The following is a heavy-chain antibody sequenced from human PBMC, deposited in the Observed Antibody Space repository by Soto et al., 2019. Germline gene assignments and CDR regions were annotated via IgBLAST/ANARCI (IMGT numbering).Heavy chain of an antibody. D-gene: IGHD6-13*01. J-gene: IGHJ5*02. CDR2: INAGNGNT. Sequence: GASVKVSCKASGYTFTSYAMHWVRQAPGQRLEWMGWINAGNGNTKYSQKFQGRVTITRDTSASTAYMELSSLRSEDTAVYYCARVWQQLVRGYWFDPWGQGTLVTVSS. CDR3: ARVWQQLVRGYWFDP. V-gene: IGHV1-3*01. CDR1: GYTFTSYA.